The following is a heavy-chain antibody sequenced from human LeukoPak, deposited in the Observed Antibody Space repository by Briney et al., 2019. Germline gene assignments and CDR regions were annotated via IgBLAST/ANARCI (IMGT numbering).Heavy chain of an antibody. D-gene: IGHD3-3*01. CDR2: IQTPGNSGST. V-gene: IGHV4-34*01. CDR3: ARSSSGGVGHEY. CDR1: SGSLSGYY. J-gene: IGHJ4*02. Sequence: SETLSLTCAVYSGSLSGYYWTWIRQPPGKGLEWIGEIQTPGNSGSTKYNPSLKTRVTMSVDASKNQFTLKTSSVTAADTAVYYCARSSSGGVGHEYWGQGTLVTVSS.